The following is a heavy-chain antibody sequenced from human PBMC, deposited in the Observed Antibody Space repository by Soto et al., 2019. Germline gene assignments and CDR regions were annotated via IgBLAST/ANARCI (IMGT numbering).Heavy chain of an antibody. CDR1: GGSISSGGYS. D-gene: IGHD2-21*01. J-gene: IGHJ6*02. Sequence: QLQLQESGSGLVKPSQTLSLTCAVSGGSISSGGYSWSWIRQPPGKGLEWIGYIYHSGSTYYHPSLKSRVTLSVDRSKNQFSLKLSSVTAADTAVYYCASAIRAAYDYYGMDVWGQGTTVTVSS. CDR2: IYHSGST. CDR3: ASAIRAAYDYYGMDV. V-gene: IGHV4-30-2*01.